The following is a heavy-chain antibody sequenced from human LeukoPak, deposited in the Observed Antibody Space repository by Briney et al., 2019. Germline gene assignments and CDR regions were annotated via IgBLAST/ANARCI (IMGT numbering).Heavy chain of an antibody. CDR3: ARGGLNCSSTSCEMINWFDP. CDR1: GGSISSYD. D-gene: IGHD2-2*01. Sequence: ASETLSLTCTVSGGSISSYDWGWIRQPAGKGLEWIGRIYTSGSTNYNPSLKSRVTMSVDTSKNQFSLKLSSVTAADTAVYYCARGGLNCSSTSCEMINWFDPWGQGTLVTVSS. V-gene: IGHV4-4*07. J-gene: IGHJ5*02. CDR2: IYTSGST.